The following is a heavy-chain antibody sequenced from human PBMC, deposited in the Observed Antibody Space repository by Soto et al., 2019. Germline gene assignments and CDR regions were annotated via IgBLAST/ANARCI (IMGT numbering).Heavy chain of an antibody. D-gene: IGHD6-19*01. J-gene: IGHJ3*02. CDR1: GFTFSSYA. CDR2: ISYHASNQ. V-gene: IGHV3-30-3*01. CDR3: PRDAEQWLIRGDAFDI. Sequence: QVQLVESWGGVVQPGRSLRLSCAASGFTFSSYAMHWVRQAPGKGLEWVAVISYHASNQHHADSVKGRFTIPRDNSTNRLALEVTSLRAGHTAVYDCPRDAEQWLIRGDAFDIWGQGTMVTVS.